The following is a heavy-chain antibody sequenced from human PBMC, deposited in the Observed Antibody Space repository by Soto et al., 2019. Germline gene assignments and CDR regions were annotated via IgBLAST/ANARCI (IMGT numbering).Heavy chain of an antibody. J-gene: IGHJ6*02. CDR1: GFTFSSYG. Sequence: QVQLVESGGGVVQPGRSLRLSCAASGFTFSSYGMHWVRQAPGTGLEWVAVIWYDGSNKYYADSVKGRFTISRDNSKNKLYLQMNSLRAEETAVYYCARRSGYYSYYGMDVWGQGTTVTVSS. CDR2: IWYDGSNK. CDR3: ARRSGYYSYYGMDV. D-gene: IGHD3-22*01. V-gene: IGHV3-33*01.